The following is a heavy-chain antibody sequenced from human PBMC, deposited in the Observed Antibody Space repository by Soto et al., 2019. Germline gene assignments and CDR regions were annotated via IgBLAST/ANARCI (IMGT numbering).Heavy chain of an antibody. CDR3: ATDRIAGAGTGGEYYFYY. D-gene: IGHD6-19*01. CDR2: FAPEDGET. J-gene: IGHJ4*02. Sequence: QVQLVQSGAEVKKPGASVKVSCKVSGYTLTELSMHWVRQAPGKGLEWMGGFAPEDGETIYAQKFRGRVTMTEATFTDTAYMGLSSLRSEDTAVYYCATDRIAGAGTGGEYYFYYWGQGTLVTVSS. CDR1: GYTLTELS. V-gene: IGHV1-24*01.